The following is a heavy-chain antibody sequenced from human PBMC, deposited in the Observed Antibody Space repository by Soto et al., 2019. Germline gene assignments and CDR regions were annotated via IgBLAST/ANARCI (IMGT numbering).Heavy chain of an antibody. V-gene: IGHV6-1*02. CDR3: ARGSWDDVSGHYYIDV. Sequence: QVQLQQSGPGLVKPSQSLSLTCAISGDSVSRDSAAWNWIRQTPSRDLEWLGRIYYRSKWLNTYEVSVNSRITIRPDTSKNQFSLQLRSVTPEDTAVYYCARGSWDDVSGHYYIDVWDEGTTVTVSS. CDR1: GDSVSRDSAA. J-gene: IGHJ6*03. CDR2: IYYRSKWLN. D-gene: IGHD5-12*01.